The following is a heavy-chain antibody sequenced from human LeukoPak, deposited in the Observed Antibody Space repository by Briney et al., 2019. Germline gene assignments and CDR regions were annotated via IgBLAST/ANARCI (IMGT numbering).Heavy chain of an antibody. CDR3: ARDRSSYFDY. CDR1: GGSFSGYY. V-gene: IGHV4-34*01. J-gene: IGHJ4*02. CDR2: INHSGST. D-gene: IGHD1-14*01. Sequence: SETLSLTCAVYGGSFSGYYWSWIRQPPGKGLEWIGEINHSGSTNYNPSLKSRVTISVDTSKNQFSLKLSSVTAADTAVYYCARDRSSYFDYWGQGTLVTVSS.